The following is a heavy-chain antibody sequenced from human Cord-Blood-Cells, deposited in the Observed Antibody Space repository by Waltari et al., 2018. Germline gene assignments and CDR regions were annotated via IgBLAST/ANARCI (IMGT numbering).Heavy chain of an antibody. CDR1: GGSFSGYY. CDR2: INHSGST. D-gene: IGHD4-17*01. J-gene: IGHJ2*01. CDR3: ARESPLNTLVMTTVTPFYWYFDL. V-gene: IGHV4-34*01. Sequence: QVQLQQWGAGLLKPSETLSLTCAVYGGSFSGYYWSWIRQPPGKGLEWIGEINHSGSTNYNPSLKSRVTISVDTSKNQFSLKLSSVTAADTAVYYCARESPLNTLVMTTVTPFYWYFDLWGRDTLVTVSS.